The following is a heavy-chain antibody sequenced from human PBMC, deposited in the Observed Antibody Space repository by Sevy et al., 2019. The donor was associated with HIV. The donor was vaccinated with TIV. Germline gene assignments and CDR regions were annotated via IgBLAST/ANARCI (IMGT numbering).Heavy chain of an antibody. CDR2: VSKEGTNK. Sequence: GGSLRLSCEASGFTFTRYAFHWVRQAPGKGLEWVAVVSKEGTNKYYADSVKGRFTISRDNSRNTLYLQMQSLRADDTAVYFCARDPRSVPPRGSFDSWGQGTLVTVSS. D-gene: IGHD3-10*01. V-gene: IGHV3-30-3*01. J-gene: IGHJ4*02. CDR3: ARDPRSVPPRGSFDS. CDR1: GFTFTRYA.